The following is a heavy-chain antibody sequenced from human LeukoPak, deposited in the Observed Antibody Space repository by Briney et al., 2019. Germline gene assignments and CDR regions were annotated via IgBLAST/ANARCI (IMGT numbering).Heavy chain of an antibody. J-gene: IGHJ4*02. CDR2: INAGNGNT. Sequence: ASVKVSCKASGYTFTSYAMHWVRQAPGQRLEWMGWINAGNGNTKYSQEFQGRVTITRDTSASTAYMELSSLRSEDMAVYYCARVGAAADYFDYWGQGTLVTVSS. CDR3: ARVGAAADYFDY. V-gene: IGHV1-3*03. CDR1: GYTFTSYA. D-gene: IGHD6-13*01.